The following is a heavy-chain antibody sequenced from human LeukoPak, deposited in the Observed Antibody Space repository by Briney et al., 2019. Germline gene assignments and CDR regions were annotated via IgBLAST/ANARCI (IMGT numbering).Heavy chain of an antibody. D-gene: IGHD1-26*01. J-gene: IGHJ4*02. V-gene: IGHV3-23*01. CDR3: AKDGIMGTTTLYFDY. Sequence: GGSLRLSCAASGFTFSSYAMSWVRQAPGKGLEWVSAISGSGVSTYYADSVKGRFTISRDNSKNTLHLQMNILRAEDTAVYYCAKDGIMGTTTLYFDYWGQGTLVTISS. CDR1: GFTFSSYA. CDR2: ISGSGVST.